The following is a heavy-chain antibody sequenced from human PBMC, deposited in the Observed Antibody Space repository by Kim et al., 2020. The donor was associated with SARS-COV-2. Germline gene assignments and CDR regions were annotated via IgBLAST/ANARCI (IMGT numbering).Heavy chain of an antibody. V-gene: IGHV3-15*01. D-gene: IGHD3-10*01. J-gene: IGHJ6*01. CDR3: AKYSGYYDYYYGLDV. CDR1: GMDFSDAW. CDR2: IKSKSDGEKT. Sequence: GGFLRLSCAASGMDFSDAWMTWVRQAPGKGLEWVGRIKSKSDGEKTDYIAPVKGRFTISRDDSKNTLYLQMSSLKTEDTGVYYCAKYSGYYDYYYGLDV.